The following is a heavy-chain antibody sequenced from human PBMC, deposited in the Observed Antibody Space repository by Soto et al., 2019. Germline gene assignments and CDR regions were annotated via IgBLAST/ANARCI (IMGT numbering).Heavy chain of an antibody. CDR1: GFTFSNYA. D-gene: IGHD3-16*02. CDR3: ARPYRYFSGPFDY. CDR2: ISYDESNK. J-gene: IGHJ4*02. V-gene: IGHV3-30-3*01. Sequence: PGGSLRLSCAASGFTFSNYAMHWVRQAPGKGLEWVAVISYDESNKYYADSVKGRITISRDNSNNALYLQMNSLRAEDTAVYYCARPYRYFSGPFDYWGQGTLVTVSS.